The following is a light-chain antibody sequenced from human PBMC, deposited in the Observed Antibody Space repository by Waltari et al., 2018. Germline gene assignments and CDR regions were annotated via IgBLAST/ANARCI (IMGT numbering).Light chain of an antibody. CDR2: NVS. CDR3: SSYTTSGTWV. Sequence: QSALTQPAPVSGSPGQSTTIPCTGTSSAVGPYIHVSWYQHRPGKAPNLIIHNVSNRPSGVSNRFSGSKSANTASLTISGLQAEDEADYYCSSYTTSGTWVFGGGTKVTVL. CDR1: SSAVGPYIH. V-gene: IGLV2-14*03. J-gene: IGLJ3*02.